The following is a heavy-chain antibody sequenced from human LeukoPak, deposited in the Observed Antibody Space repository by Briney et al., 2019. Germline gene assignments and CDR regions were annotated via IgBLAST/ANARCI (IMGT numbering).Heavy chain of an antibody. CDR2: INHSGST. V-gene: IGHV4-34*01. CDR1: GGSFSGYY. Sequence: SETLSLTCAVYGGSFSGYYWSWIRQPPGKGLEWIGEINHSGSTNYNPSLKSRVTISVDTSKNQLSLKLSSVTAADTAVYYWARGQWLVDYWGQGTLVTVSS. J-gene: IGHJ4*02. D-gene: IGHD6-19*01. CDR3: ARGQWLVDY.